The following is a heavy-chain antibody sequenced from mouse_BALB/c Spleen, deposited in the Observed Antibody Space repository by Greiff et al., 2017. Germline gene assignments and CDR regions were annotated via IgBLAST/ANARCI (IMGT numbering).Heavy chain of an antibody. CDR1: GFTFSSFG. D-gene: IGHD1-2*01. CDR2: ISSGSSTI. CDR3: ARSDGYNFDY. V-gene: IGHV5-17*02. Sequence: EVKLMESGGGLVQPGGSRKLSCAASGFTFSSFGMHWVRQAPEKGLEWVAYISSGSSTIYYADTVKGRFTISRDNPKNTLFLQMTSLRSEDTAMYYCARSDGYNFDYWGQGTTLTVSS. J-gene: IGHJ2*01.